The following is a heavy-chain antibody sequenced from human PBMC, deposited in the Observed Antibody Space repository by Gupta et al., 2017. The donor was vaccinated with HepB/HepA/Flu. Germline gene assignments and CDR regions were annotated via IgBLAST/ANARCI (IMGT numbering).Heavy chain of an antibody. CDR1: GGFISSSSYH. CDR2: IYYSGST. D-gene: IGHD1-26*01. J-gene: IGHJ4*02. CDR3: ARRVGATPFDY. V-gene: IGHV4-39*01. Sequence: QLQLKESGPGLVKPSGNLCLTCTVSGGFISSSSYHWGWIRPPPGKGLELVGSIYYSGSTYYNPSLKRRGTISVDTSKNQFSLKLSSVTAADTAVYYCARRVGATPFDYWGQGTLVTVSS.